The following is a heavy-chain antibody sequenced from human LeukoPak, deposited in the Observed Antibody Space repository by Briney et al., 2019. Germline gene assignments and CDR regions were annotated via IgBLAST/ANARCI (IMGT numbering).Heavy chain of an antibody. CDR1: GGSFSGYY. D-gene: IGHD3-10*01. J-gene: IGHJ5*02. V-gene: IGHV4-34*01. CDR3: ARGGVEVLLWFGERTNWFDP. Sequence: SETLSLTCAVYGGSFSGYYWSWIRQPPGKGLEWIGEINHSGSTNYNPSLKSRVTISVDTSKNQFSLKLSSVTAADTAVYYCARGGVEVLLWFGERTNWFDPWGQGTLVTVSP. CDR2: INHSGST.